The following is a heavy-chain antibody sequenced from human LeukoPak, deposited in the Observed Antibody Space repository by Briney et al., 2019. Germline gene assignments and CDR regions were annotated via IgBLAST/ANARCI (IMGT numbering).Heavy chain of an antibody. CDR3: AKGNYGEKIDY. CDR1: GFTFLRHG. J-gene: IGHJ4*02. CDR2: ISASGGAT. Sequence: GGSLRLSCAASGFTFLRHGMTWFRQAPGKGLEWVSGISASGGATYYADSVKGRFIISRDNSKNTLYLQMNSLKAEDAALYYCAKGNYGEKIDYWGPGTLVTVSS. D-gene: IGHD4-17*01. V-gene: IGHV3-23*01.